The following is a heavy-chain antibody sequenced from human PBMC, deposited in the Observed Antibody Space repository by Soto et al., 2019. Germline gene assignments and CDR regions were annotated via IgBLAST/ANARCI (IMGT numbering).Heavy chain of an antibody. CDR1: GFTFSSYS. V-gene: IGHV3-21*01. J-gene: IGHJ6*03. CDR2: ISSSSSSI. Sequence: EVQLVESGGGLVKPGGSLRLSCAASGFTFSSYSMNWVRQAPGKGLEWVSSISSSSSSIYYADSVKGRFTISRDTAKNALYLQMNRLRAEDAAVYYCASTNRRSYYMDVWGKGTPVTVSS. D-gene: IGHD2-2*01. CDR3: ASTNRRSYYMDV.